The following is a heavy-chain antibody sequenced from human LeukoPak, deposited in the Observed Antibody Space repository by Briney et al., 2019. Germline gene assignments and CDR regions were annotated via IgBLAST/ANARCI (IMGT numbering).Heavy chain of an antibody. Sequence: SETLSLTYTVSGGSISSGTFYWSWIRQPAGKGLEWIGRIYSSGSTNYNPSLKSRVTISVDTSKNQFSLKLSSVTAADTAVYYCPRDRPWDYYFDYWGQGTLVTVSS. CDR1: GGSISSGTFY. CDR3: PRDRPWDYYFDY. J-gene: IGHJ4*02. V-gene: IGHV4-61*02. CDR2: IYSSGST. D-gene: IGHD6-6*01.